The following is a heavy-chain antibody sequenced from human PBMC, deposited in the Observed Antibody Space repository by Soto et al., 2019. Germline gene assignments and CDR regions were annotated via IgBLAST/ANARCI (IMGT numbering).Heavy chain of an antibody. V-gene: IGHV3-66*04. J-gene: IGHJ2*01. D-gene: IGHD1-26*01. CDR2: IYSGGNT. CDR3: ARHVGFYWYFDL. Sequence: EVQLVESGGGLVQPGGSLRLSCAASGFTVSSSYMGWVRPAPRKGLEWVSSIYSGGNTYYADSVRGRFTISTDNSKDTLYLQMNSLRVDDTAMYYCARHVGFYWYFDLWGRGTLVTVSS. CDR1: GFTVSSSY.